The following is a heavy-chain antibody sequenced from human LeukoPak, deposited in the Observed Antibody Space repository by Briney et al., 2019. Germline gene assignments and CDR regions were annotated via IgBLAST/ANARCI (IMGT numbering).Heavy chain of an antibody. CDR3: ASNTANCSSTSCYLWVLGS. J-gene: IGHJ5*02. CDR1: GYTFTSYY. D-gene: IGHD2-2*01. CDR2: INPSGGST. V-gene: IGHV1-46*01. Sequence: ASVKVSCKASGYTFTSYYMHWVRQAPGQGLEWMGIINPSGGSTSYAQKFRGRVTMTRDTSTSTVYMELSSLRSEDTAVYYCASNTANCSSTSCYLWVLGSWGQGTLVTVSS.